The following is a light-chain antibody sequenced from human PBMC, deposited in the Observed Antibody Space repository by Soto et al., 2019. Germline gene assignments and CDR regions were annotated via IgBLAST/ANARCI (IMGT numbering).Light chain of an antibody. CDR2: DAS. CDR3: HEYGTSPYT. Sequence: EIVLTQSPGTLSLSPGERATLSCRVSQSVRNRYLAWYQQKPGQAPRLLLYDASSRPSGIPDRFTGSGTGTNFPLSISRMAPEDFAVYYCHEYGTSPYTFGQGTKLGIK. J-gene: IGKJ2*01. V-gene: IGKV3-20*01. CDR1: QSVRNRY.